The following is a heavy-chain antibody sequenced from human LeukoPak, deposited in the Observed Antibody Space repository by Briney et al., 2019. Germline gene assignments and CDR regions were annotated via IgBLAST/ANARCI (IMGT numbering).Heavy chain of an antibody. Sequence: GRSLRLSCAASGFTLSNYAIHWVRQAPGKGLEWVAFIRYDGSNKYYADSVKGRFTISRDNSKNTLYLQMNSLRAEDTAVYYCAKARLRYFDWLSSGYFDYWGQGTLVTVSS. D-gene: IGHD3-9*01. V-gene: IGHV3-30*02. CDR1: GFTLSNYA. CDR2: IRYDGSNK. CDR3: AKARLRYFDWLSSGYFDY. J-gene: IGHJ4*02.